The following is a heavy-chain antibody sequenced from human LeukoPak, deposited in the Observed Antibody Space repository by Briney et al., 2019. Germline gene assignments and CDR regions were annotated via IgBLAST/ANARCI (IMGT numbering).Heavy chain of an antibody. J-gene: IGHJ4*02. V-gene: IGHV4-31*03. CDR3: ARGGRGYYFDY. CDR1: GGSISSGGYY. CDR2: IYYSGST. D-gene: IGHD1-26*01. Sequence: SETLSLTCTVSGGSISSGGYYWSWIRQHPGKGLEWIGYIYYSGSTYYNPSLKSRVTISVDTSKNQFSLKLSSVTAADTAVYYCARGGRGYYFDYWGQGTLVTVSS.